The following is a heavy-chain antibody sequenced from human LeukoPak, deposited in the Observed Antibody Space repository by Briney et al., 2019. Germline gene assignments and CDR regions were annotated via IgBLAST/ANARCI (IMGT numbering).Heavy chain of an antibody. CDR1: GGTFSSYA. CDR3: AIVVGATHYYFDY. V-gene: IGHV1-69*13. D-gene: IGHD1-26*01. J-gene: IGHJ4*02. Sequence: SVKVSCKASGGTFSSYAISWVRQAPGQGLEWMGGIIPIFGTANYALKFQGRVTITADESTSTAYMELSSLRSEDTAVYYCAIVVGATHYYFDYWGQGTLVTVSP. CDR2: IIPIFGTA.